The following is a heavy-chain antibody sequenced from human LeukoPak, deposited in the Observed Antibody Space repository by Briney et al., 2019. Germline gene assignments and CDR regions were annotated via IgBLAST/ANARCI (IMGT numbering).Heavy chain of an antibody. J-gene: IGHJ4*02. CDR2: IYYSGMT. CDR3: ASADYDDYYIDF. Sequence: SETLSLTCTVSGGSISSYYWSWIRQPPGKGLEWIGYIYYSGMTNYNPSLKSRVTMSLDTSKNQFSLKLSSVTAADTAVYYCASADYDDYYIDFWGQGTLVTVSS. V-gene: IGHV4-59*01. CDR1: GGSISSYY. D-gene: IGHD4-17*01.